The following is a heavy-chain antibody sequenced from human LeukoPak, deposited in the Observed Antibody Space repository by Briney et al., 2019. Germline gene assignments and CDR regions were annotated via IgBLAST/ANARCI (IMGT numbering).Heavy chain of an antibody. CDR2: ISSSGGYI. J-gene: IGHJ4*02. CDR3: ARLRDTVTSASDY. CDR1: GFSIKSYS. D-gene: IGHD5-18*01. Sequence: GGSLRLSCAASGFSIKSYSMTWVRQAPGKGLEWVATISSSGGYIYYADSVKGRFTISRDTVQNSLFLQLNSLRVEDTAVYNCARLRDTVTSASDYWGQGTLATVSS. V-gene: IGHV3-21*01.